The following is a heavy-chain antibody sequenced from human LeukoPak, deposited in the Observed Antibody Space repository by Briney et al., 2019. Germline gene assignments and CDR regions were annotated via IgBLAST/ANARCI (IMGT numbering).Heavy chain of an antibody. V-gene: IGHV3-9*01. J-gene: IGHJ4*02. CDR1: GFTFDDYT. Sequence: QPGGSLRLSCAASGFTFDDYTMHWVRQAPGKGLEWVSGISWNSGSIGYADSVKGRFTISRDNAKNSLYLQMNSLRVEDTALYYCAKGDFRTMIVVVFDYWGQGTLVTVSS. CDR3: AKGDFRTMIVVVFDY. CDR2: ISWNSGSI. D-gene: IGHD3-22*01.